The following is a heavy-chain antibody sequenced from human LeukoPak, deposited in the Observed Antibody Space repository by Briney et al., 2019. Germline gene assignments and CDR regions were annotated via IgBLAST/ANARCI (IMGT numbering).Heavy chain of an antibody. CDR2: TYYRSTWFN. CDR1: GDSVSSNSAA. CDR3: ARISHKTSPS. Sequence: SQTLSLTCAISGDSVSSNSAAWSWIRQSPSRGLEWLGRTYYRSTWFNDYALSVKSRIIINPDTSKNQFSLQLNSVTPEDTAVYYCARISHKTSPSWGQGTLVTVSS. V-gene: IGHV6-1*01. D-gene: IGHD2-2*01. J-gene: IGHJ4*02.